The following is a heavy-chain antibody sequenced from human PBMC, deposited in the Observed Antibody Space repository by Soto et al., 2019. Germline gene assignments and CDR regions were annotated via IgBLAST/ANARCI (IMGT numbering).Heavy chain of an antibody. J-gene: IGHJ6*02. CDR1: GGSISSGGYY. CDR3: ARPTGPMNYYYYYGMDV. V-gene: IGHV4-31*03. D-gene: IGHD3-22*01. CDR2: IYYSGST. Sequence: TSETLSLTCTVSGGSISSGGYYWSWIRQHPGKGLEWIGYIYYSGSTYYNPSLKSRVTISVDTSKNQFSLKLSSVTAADTAVYYCARPTGPMNYYYYYGMDVWGQGTTVTVSS.